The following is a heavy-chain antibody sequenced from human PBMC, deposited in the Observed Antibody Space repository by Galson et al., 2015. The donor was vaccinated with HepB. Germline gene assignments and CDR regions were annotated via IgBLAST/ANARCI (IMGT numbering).Heavy chain of an antibody. Sequence: SVKVSCKASGGTFSSYAISWVRQAPGQGLEWMGGIIPIFGTANYAQKFQGRVTITADESTSTAYMELSSLRSEDTAVYYCARVGSSGYDDAFDIWGQGTMVTVSS. D-gene: IGHD3-22*01. J-gene: IGHJ3*02. CDR1: GGTFSSYA. CDR2: IIPIFGTA. CDR3: ARVGSSGYDDAFDI. V-gene: IGHV1-69*13.